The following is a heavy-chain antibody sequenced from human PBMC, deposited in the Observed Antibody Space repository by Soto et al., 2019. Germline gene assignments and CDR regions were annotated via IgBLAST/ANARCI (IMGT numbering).Heavy chain of an antibody. CDR2: VSHDGRNT. Sequence: GGPLRLSCAASGVTFSTSSMRWVPQAPGKGLEWVAVVSHDGRNTHYADSVKGRFTISRDSSKNTVSLEMTSLRAEDTAVYDCAKGGRQWLVTSDFNYWGQGALVTVS. J-gene: IGHJ4*02. CDR3: AKGGRQWLVTSDFNY. V-gene: IGHV3-30*18. CDR1: GVTFSTSS. D-gene: IGHD6-19*01.